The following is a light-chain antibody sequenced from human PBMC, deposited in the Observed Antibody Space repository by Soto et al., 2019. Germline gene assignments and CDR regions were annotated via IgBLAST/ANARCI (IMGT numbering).Light chain of an antibody. Sequence: SALTRPACVSGSPGQSSPIPCPGTGIDVGSCNRVSWYQQHPGKAPKLMIYEVSKRPSGVSNRFSGSKSGNTASLTISGLQAEQEADYYCCSYAGSSTYVFGTGTKVTVL. J-gene: IGLJ1*01. CDR3: CSYAGSSTYV. V-gene: IGLV2-23*02. CDR2: EVS. CDR1: GIDVGSCNR.